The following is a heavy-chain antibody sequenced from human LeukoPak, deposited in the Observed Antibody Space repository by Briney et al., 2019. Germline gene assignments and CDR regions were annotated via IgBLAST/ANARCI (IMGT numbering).Heavy chain of an antibody. CDR1: GFTFSSYA. Sequence: GGSLRLSCAASGFTFSSYAMSWVRQAPGKGLEWVSAISGSGGSTYYADSVKGRFTISRDNSKNTLYLQMNSLRAEVTAVYYCAKVSRITMIVVVPFDYWGQGTLVTVSS. V-gene: IGHV3-23*01. CDR3: AKVSRITMIVVVPFDY. J-gene: IGHJ4*02. CDR2: ISGSGGST. D-gene: IGHD3-22*01.